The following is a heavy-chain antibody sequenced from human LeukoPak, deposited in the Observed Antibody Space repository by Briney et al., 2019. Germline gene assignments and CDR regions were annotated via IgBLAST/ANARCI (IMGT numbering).Heavy chain of an antibody. V-gene: IGHV3-21*01. CDR3: ARDHGDSGYDFDY. J-gene: IGHJ4*02. Sequence: GGSLRLSCAASGFTFSSYSMNWVRQAPGKGLEWVSSISSSSSYIYYADSVKGRFTISRDNAKNSLYLRMNSLRAEDTAVYYCARDHGDSGYDFDYWGQGTLVTVSS. D-gene: IGHD5-12*01. CDR2: ISSSSSYI. CDR1: GFTFSSYS.